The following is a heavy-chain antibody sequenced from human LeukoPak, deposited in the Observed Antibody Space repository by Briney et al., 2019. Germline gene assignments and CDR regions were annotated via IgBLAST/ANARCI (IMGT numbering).Heavy chain of an antibody. CDR3: ARDPILSYYYYYMDV. Sequence: ASVKVSCKASGYTFTTYGISWVRQAPGQGLEWMGWINPNSGGTNYAQKFQGRVTMTRDTSISTAYMELSRLRSDDTAVYYCARDPILSYYYYYMDVWGKGTTVTVSS. J-gene: IGHJ6*03. CDR1: GYTFTTYG. D-gene: IGHD2-21*01. V-gene: IGHV1-2*02. CDR2: INPNSGGT.